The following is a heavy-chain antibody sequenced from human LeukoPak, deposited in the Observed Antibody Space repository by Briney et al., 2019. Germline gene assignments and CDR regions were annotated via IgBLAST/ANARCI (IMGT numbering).Heavy chain of an antibody. CDR3: AKGSPIYVGVVFFDF. J-gene: IGHJ4*02. CDR2: ISASGGTT. V-gene: IGHV3-23*01. D-gene: IGHD1-26*01. Sequence: GGSLRLSCAASGFTFSSCAMSWVRQAPGKGLEWVSGISASGGTTYYADSVKGRFTISRDNSKNIVYLQMNSLRAEDTAFYYCAKGSPIYVGVVFFDFWGQGTLLTVSS. CDR1: GFTFSSCA.